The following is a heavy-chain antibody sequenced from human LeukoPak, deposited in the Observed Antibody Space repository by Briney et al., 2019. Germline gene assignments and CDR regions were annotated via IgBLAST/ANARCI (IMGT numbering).Heavy chain of an antibody. CDR3: AREAHSSGWYSVYYFDY. CDR1: GFTFSSYW. Sequence: PGGSLRLSCAASGFTFSSYWMSWVRQAPGKGLEWVANIKQDGSEKYYVDSVKGRFTISRDNAKNSLYLQMNSLGAEDTAVYYCAREAHSSGWYSVYYFDYWGQGTLVTVST. J-gene: IGHJ4*02. CDR2: IKQDGSEK. D-gene: IGHD6-19*01. V-gene: IGHV3-7*01.